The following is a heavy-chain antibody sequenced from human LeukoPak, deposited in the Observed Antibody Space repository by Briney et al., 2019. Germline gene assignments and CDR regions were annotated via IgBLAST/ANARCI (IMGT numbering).Heavy chain of an antibody. Sequence: GASVKVSCKASGYTFTSYYMHWVRQAPGQGLEWMGIINPSGGSTSYAQKFQGRVTMTRDTSTSTVYMELNSLRSEDTAVYYCARKVPAAMVSSAWFDPWGQGTLVTVSS. J-gene: IGHJ5*02. CDR3: ARKVPAAMVSSAWFDP. CDR2: INPSGGST. V-gene: IGHV1-46*01. D-gene: IGHD2-2*01. CDR1: GYTFTSYY.